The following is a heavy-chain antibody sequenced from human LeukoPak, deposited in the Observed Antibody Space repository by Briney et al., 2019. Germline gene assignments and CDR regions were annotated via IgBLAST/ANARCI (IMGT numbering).Heavy chain of an antibody. CDR3: VREATTEYYDSSGYYRQTEVFDA. D-gene: IGHD3-22*01. CDR1: GDSVRSDTYY. Sequence: SETLSLTCTVSGDSVRSDTYYWSWIRQPPGKGLEWIGFVYYSGRTNYNPSLKSRVTMSVDTSKDQFSLVLRSVTAADTAVYYCVREATTEYYDSSGYYRQTEVFDAWGQGTKVTVSS. CDR2: VYYSGRT. V-gene: IGHV4-61*01. J-gene: IGHJ3*01.